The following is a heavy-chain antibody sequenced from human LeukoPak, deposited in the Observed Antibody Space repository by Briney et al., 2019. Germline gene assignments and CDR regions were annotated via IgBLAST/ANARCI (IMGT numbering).Heavy chain of an antibody. J-gene: IGHJ4*02. D-gene: IGHD2-2*03. CDR3: ARELDIVVVPAAMTHY. CDR2: ISSSSSYI. CDR1: GFTFSSYS. Sequence: GGSLRLSCAASGFTFSSYSMNWVRQAPGKGLEWGSSISSSSSYIYYADAVKGRFTISRDNAKNSLYLQMNSLRAEDTAVYYCARELDIVVVPAAMTHYWGQGTLVTVSS. V-gene: IGHV3-21*01.